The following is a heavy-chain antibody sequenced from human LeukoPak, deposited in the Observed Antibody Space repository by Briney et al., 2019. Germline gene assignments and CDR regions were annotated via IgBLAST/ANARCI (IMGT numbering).Heavy chain of an antibody. CDR1: GFTFSNYW. V-gene: IGHV3-74*01. J-gene: IGHJ4*02. Sequence: PGGSLRLSCAASGFTFSNYWMHWVRQAPGKGLVWVSRLNSDGSSTSYADSVKGRFTISRDNAKNTLYLQMNSLRAEDTAVYYCARVASSYGSGTYYDYWGQGTLVTVSS. CDR3: ARVASSYGSGTYYDY. D-gene: IGHD3-10*01. CDR2: LNSDGSST.